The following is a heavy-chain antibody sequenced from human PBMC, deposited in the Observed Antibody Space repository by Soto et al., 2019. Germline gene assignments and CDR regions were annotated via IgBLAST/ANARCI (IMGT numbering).Heavy chain of an antibody. V-gene: IGHV4-39*01. J-gene: IGHJ5*02. CDR2: IYYNGFT. CDR1: GGSISSNTYY. Sequence: QLQLQESGPGLVRPSETLSLTCTVSGGSISSNTYYWGWIRQPPGKGLEWIGSIYYNGFTYYNPYLKRRGTMSVDTYKNQFSLRLSSMTASDTAIYSCARKGAFWNGPGEFDPWGQGTMVTVS. CDR3: ARKGAFWNGPGEFDP. D-gene: IGHD3-3*01.